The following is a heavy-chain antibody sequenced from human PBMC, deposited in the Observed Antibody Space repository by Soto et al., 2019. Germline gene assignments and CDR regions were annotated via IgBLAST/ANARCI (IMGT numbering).Heavy chain of an antibody. D-gene: IGHD1-26*01. CDR3: ARDVGSRRLDY. J-gene: IGHJ4*02. Sequence: QVQLVESGAEVKKPGASVKVSCKASGYTFTSYDINWVRQATGQGVEWMGWMNPNSGNTGYAQKFQGRVTITRNSSTSTAYMELSSLRSEDTAVYYCARDVGSRRLDYWGQGTLVTVSS. V-gene: IGHV1-8*01. CDR2: MNPNSGNT. CDR1: GYTFTSYD.